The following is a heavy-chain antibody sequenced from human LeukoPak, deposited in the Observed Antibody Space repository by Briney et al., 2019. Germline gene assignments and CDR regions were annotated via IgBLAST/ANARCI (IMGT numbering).Heavy chain of an antibody. CDR1: GGSISSGSYY. Sequence: SETLSLTCTVSGGSISSGSYYWSWIRQPAGKGLEWIGRIYTSGSTNYNPSLKSRVPLTVDTSKNPFSLNLSSVNPAATPAYYCAGERKGDSSGYYFDYWGQGTLVTVSS. J-gene: IGHJ4*02. CDR2: IYTSGST. V-gene: IGHV4-61*02. D-gene: IGHD3-22*01. CDR3: AGERKGDSSGYYFDY.